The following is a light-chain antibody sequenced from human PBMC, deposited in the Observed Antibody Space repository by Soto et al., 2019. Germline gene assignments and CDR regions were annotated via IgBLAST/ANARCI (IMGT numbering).Light chain of an antibody. V-gene: IGLV2-23*02. Sequence: QSVLTQPASVSGSPGQSITISCTGNRSEVGIYNLVSWYQQHPGKAPKLMIYEFSKRPSGVSYRFSGSKSGNTASLTIFGLQAEDEADYYCCSYAGSSTFWVFGTGTKVTVL. CDR2: EFS. CDR3: CSYAGSSTFWV. CDR1: RSEVGIYNL. J-gene: IGLJ1*01.